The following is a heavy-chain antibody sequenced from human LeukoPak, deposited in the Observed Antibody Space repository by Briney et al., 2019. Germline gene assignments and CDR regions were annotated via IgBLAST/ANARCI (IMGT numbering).Heavy chain of an antibody. CDR2: IYYGGST. V-gene: IGHV4-59*01. CDR3: ARGPPPRYPYGMDV. D-gene: IGHD3-9*01. CDR1: GGSISSYY. J-gene: IGHJ6*02. Sequence: QTSETLSLTCTVSGGSISSYYWSWIRQPPGKGLEWIGYIYYGGSTNYDPSLKSRVTISVDTSKNQFSLKLSPVTAADTAVYYCARGPPPRYPYGMDVWGQGTTVTVSS.